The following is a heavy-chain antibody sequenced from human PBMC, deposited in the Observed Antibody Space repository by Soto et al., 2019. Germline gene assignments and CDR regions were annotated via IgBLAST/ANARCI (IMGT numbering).Heavy chain of an antibody. Sequence: PSETLSLTCTASGGSISSYYWSWIRQPAGKGLEWIGRIYTSGSTNYNPSLKSRVTMSVDTSKNQFSLKLSSVTAADTAVYYCARSTFIGYCSSTSCYGMDVWGPGTKVTVYS. CDR2: IYTSGST. D-gene: IGHD2-2*01. J-gene: IGHJ6*02. CDR3: ARSTFIGYCSSTSCYGMDV. CDR1: GGSISSYY. V-gene: IGHV4-4*07.